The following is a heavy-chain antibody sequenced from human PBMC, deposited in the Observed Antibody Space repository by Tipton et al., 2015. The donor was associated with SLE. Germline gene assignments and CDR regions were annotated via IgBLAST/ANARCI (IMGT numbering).Heavy chain of an antibody. CDR1: GYSISSGYY. V-gene: IGHV4-38-2*01. CDR2: IFHTGST. Sequence: TLSLTCAVSGYSISSGYYWGWIRQPPGKGLEWIATIFHTGSTYYNPSLKSRVTISVDTSKNQFSLRVSSVIAADTAVYYCARMFRAASGGFDYWSQGTLVTVSS. J-gene: IGHJ4*02. CDR3: ARMFRAASGGFDY. D-gene: IGHD6-13*01.